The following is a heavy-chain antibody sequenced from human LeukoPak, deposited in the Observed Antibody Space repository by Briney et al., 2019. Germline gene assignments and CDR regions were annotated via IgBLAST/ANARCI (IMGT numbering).Heavy chain of an antibody. CDR1: GFTFSNYA. J-gene: IGHJ4*02. V-gene: IGHV3-23*01. Sequence: GGSLRLSCAASGFTFSNYAMSWVRQAPGKGLEWVSAISGSGGSTYYADSVKGRFTISRDNSKNTLYLQMNSLRAEDTAVYYCATHMTTVTTAYDYWGQGTLVTVPS. D-gene: IGHD4-17*01. CDR3: ATHMTTVTTAYDY. CDR2: ISGSGGST.